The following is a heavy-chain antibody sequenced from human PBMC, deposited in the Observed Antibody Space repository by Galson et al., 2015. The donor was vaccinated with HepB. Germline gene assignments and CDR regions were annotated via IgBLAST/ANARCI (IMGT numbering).Heavy chain of an antibody. CDR3: ARKGMITFGGVIGRVFDY. Sequence: LSLTCAVYGGSFSGYYWSWIRQPPGKGLEWIGEINHSGSTNYNPSLKSRVTISVDTSKNQFSLKLSSVTAADTAVYYCARKGMITFGGVIGRVFDYWGQGTLVTVSS. J-gene: IGHJ4*02. CDR1: GGSFSGYY. V-gene: IGHV4-34*01. D-gene: IGHD3-16*02. CDR2: INHSGST.